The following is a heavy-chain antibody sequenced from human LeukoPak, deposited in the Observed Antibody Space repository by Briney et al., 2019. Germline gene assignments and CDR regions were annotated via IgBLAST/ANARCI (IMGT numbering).Heavy chain of an antibody. CDR2: ISSSSSYI. CDR1: GFTFSSYS. V-gene: IGHV3-21*01. CDR3: ARVPKDIVVVPAAVSRFDP. Sequence: GGSLRLSCAASGFTFSSYSMNWVRQAPGKGLEWVSSISSSSSYIYYADSVKGRFTISRDNAKNSLYLQMNSLRAEDTAVYYCARVPKDIVVVPAAVSRFDPWGQGTLVTVSS. D-gene: IGHD2-2*01. J-gene: IGHJ5*02.